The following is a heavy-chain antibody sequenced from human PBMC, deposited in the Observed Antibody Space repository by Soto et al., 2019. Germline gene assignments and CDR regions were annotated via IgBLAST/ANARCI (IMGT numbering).Heavy chain of an antibody. CDR1: GGSISSYY. CDR3: ARATPIGYFDY. Sequence: SETLSLTCTVSGGSISSYYWSWIRQPPGKGLEWIGYIYYSGSTNYNPSLKSRVTISVDTSKNQFSLKLSSVTAADTAVYYCARATPIGYFDYWGQGTLVTVSS. CDR2: IYYSGST. J-gene: IGHJ4*02. V-gene: IGHV4-59*01.